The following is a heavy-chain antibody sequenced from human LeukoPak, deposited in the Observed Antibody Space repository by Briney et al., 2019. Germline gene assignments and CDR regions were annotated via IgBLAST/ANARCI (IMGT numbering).Heavy chain of an antibody. V-gene: IGHV3-30*02. D-gene: IGHD3-9*01. CDR1: GFTFSSYG. J-gene: IGHJ4*02. CDR2: IRYDGSNK. Sequence: GGSLRLSCAASGFTFSSYGVHWVRQAPGKGLEWVAFIRYDGSNKYYADSVKGRFTISRDNSKNTLYLQMNSLRAEDTAVYYCAAYYYDILTGYFDYWGQGTLVTVSS. CDR3: AAYYYDILTGYFDY.